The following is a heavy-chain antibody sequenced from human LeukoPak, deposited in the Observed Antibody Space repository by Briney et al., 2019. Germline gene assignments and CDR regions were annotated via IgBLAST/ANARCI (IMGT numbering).Heavy chain of an antibody. V-gene: IGHV1-18*01. Sequence: EASVKVSCKASGYTFTSYGISWVRQAPGQGLEWMGWISAYNGNTNYAQKLQGRVTMTTDTSTSTAYMELRSLRSDDTAVYYCAKDLNLPWDYYYMDVWGKGTTVTVSS. CDR3: AKDLNLPWDYYYMDV. D-gene: IGHD3-16*01. CDR1: GYTFTSYG. J-gene: IGHJ6*03. CDR2: ISAYNGNT.